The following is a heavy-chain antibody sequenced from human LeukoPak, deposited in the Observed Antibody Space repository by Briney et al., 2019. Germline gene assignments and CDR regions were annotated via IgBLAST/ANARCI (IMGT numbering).Heavy chain of an antibody. CDR1: GFTFSTYS. V-gene: IGHV3-48*01. Sequence: GGSLRLSCAASGFTFSTYSMNWVRQAPGEGLEWVSYIIGSSGTIYYADSVKGRFTISRDNAKNSLYLQMNSLRAEDTAVYYCARRSEFGVLYYMDVWGKGTTVTVSS. CDR3: ARRSEFGVLYYMDV. D-gene: IGHD3-16*01. CDR2: IIGSSGTI. J-gene: IGHJ6*03.